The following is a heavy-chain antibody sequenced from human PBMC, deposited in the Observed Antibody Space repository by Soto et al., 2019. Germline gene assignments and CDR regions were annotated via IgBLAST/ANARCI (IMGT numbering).Heavy chain of an antibody. CDR3: ATRRTEMASILDY. J-gene: IGHJ4*02. V-gene: IGHV3-23*01. D-gene: IGHD5-12*01. Sequence: EVQVLESGGGFIQPGGSLRLSCAASGFSFSSYKMSWVRQAPGKGLEWVSSISDDGTKTYYPDSVKGRFTISRDNSKNTVYLQMNNLRAEDTAIYYCATRRTEMASILDYWGQGTLVTVSS. CDR2: ISDDGTKT. CDR1: GFSFSSYK.